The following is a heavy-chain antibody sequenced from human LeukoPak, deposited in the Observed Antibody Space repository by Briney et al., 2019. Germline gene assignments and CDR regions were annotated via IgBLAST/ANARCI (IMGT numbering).Heavy chain of an antibody. CDR3: ARDLYRIVVVPHYFDY. Sequence: QTGGSLRLSCAASGFTFSNYGMHWVRQAPGKGLEWISYISSSGSTIYYADSVKGRFTISRDNAKNSLYLQMNSLRAEDTAVYYCARDLYRIVVVPHYFDYWGQGTLVTVSS. V-gene: IGHV3-48*04. CDR2: ISSSGSTI. D-gene: IGHD3-22*01. J-gene: IGHJ4*02. CDR1: GFTFSNYG.